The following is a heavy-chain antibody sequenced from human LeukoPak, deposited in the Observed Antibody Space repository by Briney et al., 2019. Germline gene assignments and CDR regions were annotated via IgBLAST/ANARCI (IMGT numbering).Heavy chain of an antibody. J-gene: IGHJ4*02. CDR1: GGSISSGSYY. CDR3: ARADYGGNYGY. V-gene: IGHV4-61*02. CDR2: IYTSGST. Sequence: SETLSLTCTVSGGSISSGSYYWSWIRQPAGKGLEWIGRIYTSGSTNYNPSLKSRVTISVDTSTNQFSLKLSSVTAADTAAYYCARADYGGNYGYWGQGTLVTVSS. D-gene: IGHD4-23*01.